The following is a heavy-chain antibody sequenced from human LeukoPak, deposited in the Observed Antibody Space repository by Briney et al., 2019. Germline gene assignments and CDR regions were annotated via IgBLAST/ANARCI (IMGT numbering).Heavy chain of an antibody. D-gene: IGHD6-13*01. V-gene: IGHV3-7*01. CDR2: IKQDGSEK. CDR1: GFTFSSYG. J-gene: IGHJ4*02. Sequence: PGGSLRLSCAASGFTFSSYGMSWVRQAPGKGLEGVAHIKQDGSEKYYVDSVKGGFTISRDNAKNSLYLQMNSLRAEDTAVYYCARAMYSSSLAFDYWGQGTLVTVSS. CDR3: ARAMYSSSLAFDY.